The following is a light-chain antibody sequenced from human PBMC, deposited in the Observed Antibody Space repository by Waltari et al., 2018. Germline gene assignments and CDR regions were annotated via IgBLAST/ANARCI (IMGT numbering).Light chain of an antibody. CDR3: AAWDDSLSGHYV. CDR2: RNN. V-gene: IGLV1-47*01. Sequence: QSVLTQPPSASGTPGQRVTISCSGSSSNIGSNYVYWYQQLPGTAPKCLIYRNNQRPSGVPDRFSGSKSGTSASLAISGLRSEDEADYYCAAWDDSLSGHYVFGTGTKVTVL. CDR1: SSNIGSNY. J-gene: IGLJ1*01.